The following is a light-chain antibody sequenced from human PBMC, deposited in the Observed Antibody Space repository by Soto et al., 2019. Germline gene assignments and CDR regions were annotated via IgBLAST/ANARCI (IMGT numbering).Light chain of an antibody. CDR3: QQSYSTPLT. CDR2: AAS. Sequence: DIQMTQSPSSLSASLGDRVTITCRASQSISSYLNWYQQKPGKAPKLLIYAASSLQSGVPSRFSGSGSGTDFILTISSLQPEDFATYYCQQSYSTPLTFGGGTKVDIK. CDR1: QSISSY. J-gene: IGKJ4*01. V-gene: IGKV1-39*01.